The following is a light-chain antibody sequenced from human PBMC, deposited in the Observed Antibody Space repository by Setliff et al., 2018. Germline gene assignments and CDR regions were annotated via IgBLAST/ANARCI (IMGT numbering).Light chain of an antibody. Sequence: QSVLTQPPSVSGAPGQRVTISCTGSSSNIGAGYYVHWYQQLPGTAPKLLIYGNSNRPSGVPDRFSGSKSGTSASLAITGLQAEDEADYSCQSYDSSLSGYVFGTGTKVTVL. CDR2: GNS. J-gene: IGLJ1*01. CDR3: QSYDSSLSGYV. CDR1: SSNIGAGYY. V-gene: IGLV1-40*01.